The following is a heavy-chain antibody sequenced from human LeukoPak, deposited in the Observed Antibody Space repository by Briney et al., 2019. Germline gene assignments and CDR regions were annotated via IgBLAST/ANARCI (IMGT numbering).Heavy chain of an antibody. Sequence: RGSLRLSCAASGFTFSSYSVHWVRQAPGKGPVWVSRVNGDGSSTTYADSVKGRFTITRDNAKNTLYLQMNSLRAEDTAVYYCVRGGRSGTFDYWGQGTLVTVSS. V-gene: IGHV3-74*01. D-gene: IGHD3-10*01. CDR3: VRGGRSGTFDY. CDR2: VNGDGSST. CDR1: GFTFSSYS. J-gene: IGHJ4*02.